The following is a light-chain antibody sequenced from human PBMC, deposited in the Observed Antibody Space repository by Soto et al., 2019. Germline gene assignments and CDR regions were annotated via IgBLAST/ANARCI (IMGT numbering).Light chain of an antibody. CDR2: KAS. V-gene: IGKV1-5*03. Sequence: DIQMTQSPSTLSASVGDRVIITCRASQSINTWLAWYQQKPGKATNLLIYKASSLESGVPSRFSGSGSGTEFTLTISSLPPDDFASYYCQQYDTYPRTFGQGTKVEIK. CDR3: QQYDTYPRT. CDR1: QSINTW. J-gene: IGKJ1*01.